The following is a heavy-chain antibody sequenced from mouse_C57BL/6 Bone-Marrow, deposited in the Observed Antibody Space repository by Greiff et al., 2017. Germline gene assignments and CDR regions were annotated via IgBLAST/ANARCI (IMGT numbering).Heavy chain of an antibody. CDR3: GRKGCDYGSSSDY. CDR1: GFTFSSYG. V-gene: IGHV5-6*01. Sequence: EVQLMESGGDLVKPGGSLKLSCAASGFTFSSYGMSWVRQTPDKRLEWVATISSGGSYTYYPDSMKGRFTISRDKAKNTLYLQMSSLKSEDTAMYYCGRKGCDYGSSSDYWGQGTTLTVSS. D-gene: IGHD1-1*01. CDR2: ISSGGSYT. J-gene: IGHJ2*01.